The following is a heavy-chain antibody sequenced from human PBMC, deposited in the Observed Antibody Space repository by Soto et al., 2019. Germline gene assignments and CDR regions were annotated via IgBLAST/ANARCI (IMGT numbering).Heavy chain of an antibody. J-gene: IGHJ4*02. CDR1: GVHFDDYA. Sequence: ALRVACAASGVHFDDYAMRLVRQAPGKGLEWVSGISWNSGSIGYADSVKGRFTISRDNAKNSLYLQMNSLRAEDTALYYCAKDREGGYCSSTSCYTGEIDYWGQVTLLHVSS. V-gene: IGHV3-9*01. D-gene: IGHD2-2*02. CDR2: ISWNSGSI. CDR3: AKDREGGYCSSTSCYTGEIDY.